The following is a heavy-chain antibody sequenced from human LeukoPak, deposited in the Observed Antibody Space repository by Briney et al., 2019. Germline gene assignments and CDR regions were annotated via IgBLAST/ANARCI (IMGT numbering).Heavy chain of an antibody. CDR3: AAGKYSSGWYVH. J-gene: IGHJ5*02. Sequence: GGSLRLSCGASGFSFSTYSMTWVRQAPGKGLEWVSSIISTGTSIYYADSVKGRLTISRDNAKNSLYLQMNNLRADDTAVYYCAAGKYSSGWYVHWGQGTLVTVSS. D-gene: IGHD6-19*01. CDR1: GFSFSTYS. CDR2: IISTGTSI. V-gene: IGHV3-21*01.